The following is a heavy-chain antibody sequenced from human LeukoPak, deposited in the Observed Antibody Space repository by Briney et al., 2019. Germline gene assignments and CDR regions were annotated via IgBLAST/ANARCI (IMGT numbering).Heavy chain of an antibody. CDR3: ARGTERVPDVLVFEYYYYYYMDV. CDR1: GGSISSGSYY. D-gene: IGHD3-3*02. V-gene: IGHV4-61*09. Sequence: SQTLSLTCTVSGGSISSGSYYWSWIRQPAGKGLEWIGEINHSGSTNYNPSLKSRVTISVDTSKNQFSLKLSSVTAADTAVYYCARGTERVPDVLVFEYYYYYYMDVWGKGTTVTVSS. J-gene: IGHJ6*03. CDR2: INHSGST.